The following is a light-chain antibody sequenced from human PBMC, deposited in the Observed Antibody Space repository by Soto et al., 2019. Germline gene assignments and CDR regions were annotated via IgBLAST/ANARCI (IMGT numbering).Light chain of an antibody. CDR1: QSVSTTY. Sequence: EIVLTQSPGTLTVSPGERATLSCRASQSVSTTYFAWFQQKPGQAPRLLIYATSNRATDIPDRFSGSGSGTDFTLTISRLEPEDFAVYFCQQYGDSVTFGGGTRVDIK. V-gene: IGKV3-20*01. CDR3: QQYGDSVT. CDR2: ATS. J-gene: IGKJ4*01.